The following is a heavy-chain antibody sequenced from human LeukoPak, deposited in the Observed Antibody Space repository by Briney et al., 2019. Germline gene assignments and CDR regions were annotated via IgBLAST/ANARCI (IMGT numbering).Heavy chain of an antibody. D-gene: IGHD3-10*01. CDR2: IKQDGSEK. Sequence: GGSLRLSRAASGFTFSSYWMSWVRQAPGKGLEWVANIKQDGSEKYYVDSVKGRFTISRDSAKNSLYLQMNSLRAEDTAVYYWAVGAGSLIWGQGNLVTLSP. CDR3: AVGAGSLI. J-gene: IGHJ4*02. CDR1: GFTFSSYW. V-gene: IGHV3-7*01.